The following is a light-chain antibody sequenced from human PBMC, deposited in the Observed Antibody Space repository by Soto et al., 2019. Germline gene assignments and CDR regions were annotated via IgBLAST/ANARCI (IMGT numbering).Light chain of an antibody. CDR3: QSYDSALSGSV. V-gene: IGLV1-40*01. J-gene: IGLJ2*01. Sequence: QSVLTQPPSVSGAPGQRVTISCTGSSANIGAGYDVHWYQQLPGTAPKLLIYGNNNRPSGVPDRISGSKSGTSASLAITGLQAEDEADYYCQSYDSALSGSVFGGGTKVTVL. CDR2: GNN. CDR1: SANIGAGYD.